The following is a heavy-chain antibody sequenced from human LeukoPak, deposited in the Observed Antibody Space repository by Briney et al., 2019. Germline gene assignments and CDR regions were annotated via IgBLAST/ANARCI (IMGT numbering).Heavy chain of an antibody. CDR3: TRDWYGDHDNWFDP. CDR1: GFTFGDYA. J-gene: IGHJ5*02. D-gene: IGHD4-17*01. CDR2: IRSKAYGGTT. V-gene: IGHV3-49*04. Sequence: GGSLRLSCTASGFTFGDYAMSWVRQAPGKGLEWVGFIRSKAYGGTTEYAASVKGRFTISRDDSKSIAYLQMNSLKTEDTAVYYCTRDWYGDHDNWFDPWGQGTLVTVSS.